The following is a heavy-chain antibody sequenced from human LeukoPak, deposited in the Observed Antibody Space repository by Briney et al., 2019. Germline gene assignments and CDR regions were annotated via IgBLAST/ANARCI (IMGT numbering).Heavy chain of an antibody. Sequence: PGRSLRLSCAASGFTFSSYGMHWDRQAPGKGLEWVAVISYDGSNKYYADSVKGRFTISRDNAKNTLYLQMNSLRAEDTAVYYCAREQYYDYVWGSYRLEYFQHWGQGTLVTVSS. CDR2: ISYDGSNK. CDR1: GFTFSSYG. J-gene: IGHJ1*01. CDR3: AREQYYDYVWGSYRLEYFQH. V-gene: IGHV3-30*03. D-gene: IGHD3-16*02.